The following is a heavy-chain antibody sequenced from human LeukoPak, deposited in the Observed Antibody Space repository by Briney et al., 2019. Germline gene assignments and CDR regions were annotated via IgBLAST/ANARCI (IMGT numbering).Heavy chain of an antibody. D-gene: IGHD6-19*01. CDR3: ANSKVADFHY. Sequence: PGGSLRLACAASGFNFSSYSMNWVRQAPGKGLEWVSSISSSSSYIYYADSVKGRFTISRDNAKNSLYLQMNSLRVDDTAVYYCANSKVADFHYWGQGTRVTVSS. V-gene: IGHV3-21*04. J-gene: IGHJ4*02. CDR1: GFNFSSYS. CDR2: ISSSSSYI.